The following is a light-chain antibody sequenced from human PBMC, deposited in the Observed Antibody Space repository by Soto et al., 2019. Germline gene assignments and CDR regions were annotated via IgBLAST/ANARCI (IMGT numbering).Light chain of an antibody. CDR1: SSDVGGYNY. V-gene: IGLV2-14*01. Sequence: QSVLTQPASVSGSPGQSITISCTGTSSDVGGYNYVSWYQQHPGKAPKLMIYEVTNRPSGVSNRFSGSKSGNTASLTISGLQAEDEADYYCTSYTRSSTRVFGTGTKVTV. CDR2: EVT. J-gene: IGLJ1*01. CDR3: TSYTRSSTRV.